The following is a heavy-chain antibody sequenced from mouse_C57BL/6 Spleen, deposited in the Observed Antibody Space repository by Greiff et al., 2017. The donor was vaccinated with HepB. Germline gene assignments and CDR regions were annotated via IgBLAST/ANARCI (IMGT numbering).Heavy chain of an antibody. CDR3: ARPYYGSSLDY. Sequence: KLQQSGPELVKPGASVKISCKASGYSFTGYYMNWVKQSPEKSLEWIGEINPSTGGTTYNQKFKAKATLTVDKSSSTAYMQLKSLTSEDSAVYYCARPYYGSSLDYWGQGTTLTVSS. J-gene: IGHJ2*01. V-gene: IGHV1-42*01. CDR2: INPSTGGT. CDR1: GYSFTGYY. D-gene: IGHD1-1*01.